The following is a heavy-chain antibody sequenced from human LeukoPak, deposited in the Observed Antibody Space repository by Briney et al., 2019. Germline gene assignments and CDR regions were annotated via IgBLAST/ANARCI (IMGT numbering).Heavy chain of an antibody. Sequence: PSETLSLTCTVSGGSISNYYWSWIRQSPGKGLEWIGYIYYSGSTNYNPSLKSRVTISVDTSKSQFSLKLSSVTAADTAVYYCARQLSSSWSQYYFDYWGQGTLVTVSS. CDR1: GGSISNYY. D-gene: IGHD6-13*01. J-gene: IGHJ4*02. CDR2: IYYSGST. V-gene: IGHV4-59*01. CDR3: ARQLSSSWSQYYFDY.